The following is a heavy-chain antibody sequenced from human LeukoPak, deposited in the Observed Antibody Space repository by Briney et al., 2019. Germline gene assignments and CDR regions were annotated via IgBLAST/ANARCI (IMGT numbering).Heavy chain of an antibody. V-gene: IGHV4-31*03. Sequence: SETLSLTCTVSGGSISSGGYYWSWIRQHPGKGLEWIGYIDYSGSTYYNPSLKSRVTISVDTSKNQFSLKLSSVTAADTAVYYCARGKSSGWYYFDYWGQGTLVAVSS. CDR1: GGSISSGGYY. CDR3: ARGKSSGWYYFDY. D-gene: IGHD6-19*01. CDR2: IDYSGST. J-gene: IGHJ4*02.